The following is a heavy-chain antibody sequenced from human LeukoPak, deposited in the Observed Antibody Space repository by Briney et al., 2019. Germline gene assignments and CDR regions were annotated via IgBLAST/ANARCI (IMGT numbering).Heavy chain of an antibody. Sequence: GGSLRLSCAASGFTFGSCWMNWVRQTPGKGLEWVANINQDGSQKFYVDSVKGRFTISRDNAKNSLYLQMNSLRAEDTAVYYCAREVRGDYWGQGTLVTVSS. D-gene: IGHD3-10*01. V-gene: IGHV3-7*01. J-gene: IGHJ4*02. CDR3: AREVRGDY. CDR2: INQDGSQK. CDR1: GFTFGSCW.